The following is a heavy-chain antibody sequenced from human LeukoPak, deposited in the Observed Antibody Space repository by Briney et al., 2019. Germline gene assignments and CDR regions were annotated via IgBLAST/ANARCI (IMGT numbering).Heavy chain of an antibody. Sequence: GGSLRLSCTASGFTFSSYAMSWVRQAPGKGLEWVSAISGSGGSTYYADSVKGRFTISRDNSKNTLYLQMNSLRAEDTAVYYCANGHALLWFGELPLDYWGQGTLVTVSS. D-gene: IGHD3-10*01. V-gene: IGHV3-23*01. CDR3: ANGHALLWFGELPLDY. J-gene: IGHJ4*02. CDR2: ISGSGGST. CDR1: GFTFSSYA.